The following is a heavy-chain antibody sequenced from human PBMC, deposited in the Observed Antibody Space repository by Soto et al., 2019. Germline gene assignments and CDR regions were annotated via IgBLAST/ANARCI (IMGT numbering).Heavy chain of an antibody. J-gene: IGHJ5*02. Sequence: QVQLVQSGAEVQKPGSSVKISCKASGGTFSSYAISWVRQAPGQGLEWMGGIIPIFGTANYAEKFQGRVTITADESTSTAYMELSSLRSEDTGVYYCARGGSIAAAGTRGWFDPWGQGTLVTVSS. CDR1: GGTFSSYA. V-gene: IGHV1-69*01. CDR3: ARGGSIAAAGTRGWFDP. D-gene: IGHD6-13*01. CDR2: IIPIFGTA.